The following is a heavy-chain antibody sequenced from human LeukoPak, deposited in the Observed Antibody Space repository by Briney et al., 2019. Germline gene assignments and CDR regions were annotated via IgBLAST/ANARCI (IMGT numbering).Heavy chain of an antibody. J-gene: IGHJ4*02. CDR3: ARGGRGIQLWLRHFDY. CDR2: INHSGST. V-gene: IGHV4-34*01. Sequence: SETLSLTCAVYGVSFSGYYWSWIRQPPGKGLEWIGEINHSGSTNYNPSLKSRVTISVDTSKNQFSLKLSSVTAADTAVYYCARGGRGIQLWLRHFDYWGQGTLVTVSS. D-gene: IGHD5-18*01. CDR1: GVSFSGYY.